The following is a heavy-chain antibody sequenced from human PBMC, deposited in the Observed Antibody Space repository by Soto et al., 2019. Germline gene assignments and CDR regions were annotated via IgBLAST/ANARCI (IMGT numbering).Heavy chain of an antibody. CDR3: ATLTKYDILTGFYPC. D-gene: IGHD3-9*01. CDR2: IYSDGST. CDR1: GFTVNSYY. V-gene: IGHV3-66*01. J-gene: IGHJ4*02. Sequence: EVQLVESGGGLVQPGGSLRLSCAASGFTVNSYYMSWVRQAPGKGLEWVSVIYSDGSTYYADSVKGRFIISRDNSNNTLYFQMNSLRAEDTAVYYCATLTKYDILTGFYPCWGQGTLVTVSS.